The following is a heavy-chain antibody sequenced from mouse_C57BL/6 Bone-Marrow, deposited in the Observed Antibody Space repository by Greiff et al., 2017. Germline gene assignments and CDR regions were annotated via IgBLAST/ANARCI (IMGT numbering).Heavy chain of an antibody. V-gene: IGHV1-59*01. CDR3: ALYYGSSYGYFDV. Sequence: QVQLKQPGAELVRPGTSVKLSCKASGYTFTSYWMHWVKQRPGQGLAWIGVIDPSDSYTNYNQKFKGKATLTVDTSSSTAYMQLSSLTSEDSAVYYCALYYGSSYGYFDVWGTGTTVTVSS. J-gene: IGHJ1*03. CDR2: IDPSDSYT. D-gene: IGHD1-1*01. CDR1: GYTFTSYW.